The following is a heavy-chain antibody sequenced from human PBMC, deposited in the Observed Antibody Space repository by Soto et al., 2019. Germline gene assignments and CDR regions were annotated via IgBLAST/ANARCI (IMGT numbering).Heavy chain of an antibody. J-gene: IGHJ3*02. D-gene: IGHD3-22*01. CDR2: ISSSGSTI. CDR3: AREGYYDSSGYYAFDI. Sequence: GGSLRLSCATPGFTFSNAWMSWVRQAPGKGLEWVSYISSSGSTIYYADSVKGRFTISRDNAKNSLYLQMNSLRAEDTAVYYCAREGYYDSSGYYAFDIWGQGTMVTVSS. V-gene: IGHV3-11*04. CDR1: GFTFSNAW.